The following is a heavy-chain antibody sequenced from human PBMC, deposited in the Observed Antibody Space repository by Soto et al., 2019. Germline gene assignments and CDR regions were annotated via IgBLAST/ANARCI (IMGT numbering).Heavy chain of an antibody. CDR1: GGSINSRYW. D-gene: IGHD3-22*01. V-gene: IGHV4-4*02. CDR3: ARGPPRSSAFNVFFDF. CDR2: IYHSGST. Sequence: SETLSLTCAVSGGSINSRYWWSWVRQSPGKGLEWIGEIYHSGSTNYNPSLKSRVTISVDKSKNQFSLNLSSVTAADTAVYYCARGPPRSSAFNVFFDFWGLGTLVTVPQ. J-gene: IGHJ4*02.